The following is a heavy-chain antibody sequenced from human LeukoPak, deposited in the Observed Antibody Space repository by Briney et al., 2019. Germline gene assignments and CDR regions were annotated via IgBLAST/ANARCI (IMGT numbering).Heavy chain of an antibody. J-gene: IGHJ5*02. D-gene: IGHD3-22*01. CDR2: IRSRPNNYAT. V-gene: IGHV3-73*01. Sequence: PGGSLRLSCAASGFTFSSYGMSWVRRASGKGLEWVGRIRSRPNNYATAYAASVKGRFTISRDGSKNTAYLQMNSLKTEDTAVYYCTRPLTTYYYDSSGPWFDPWGQGTLVTVSS. CDR1: GFTFSSYG. CDR3: TRPLTTYYYDSSGPWFDP.